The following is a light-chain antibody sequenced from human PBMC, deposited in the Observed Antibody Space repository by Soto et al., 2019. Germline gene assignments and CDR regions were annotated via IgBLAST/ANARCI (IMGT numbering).Light chain of an antibody. J-gene: IGKJ4*01. CDR1: QGIGDT. Sequence: ELVMAQSPGTICAFSGACVKLSLRASQGIGDTLAWYQHKPGQTPRLLIYDTSTRATGVPARFSGSRSGPEFTLTINSLQSEDFAIYYCQTYNNWPLTCGGG. CDR3: QTYNNWPLT. CDR2: DTS. V-gene: IGKV3-15*01.